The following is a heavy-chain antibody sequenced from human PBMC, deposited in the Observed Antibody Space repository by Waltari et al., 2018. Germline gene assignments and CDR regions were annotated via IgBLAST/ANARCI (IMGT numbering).Heavy chain of an antibody. D-gene: IGHD3-9*01. CDR2: ITYDGGDK. CDR3: AREERTSSFYYLDL. V-gene: IGHV3-30*04. Sequence: QGQLVESGGGVVQPGRSLTLSCVASRFAFSTYGLHWVGQAPGKRLEWGALITYDGGDKYYADSVKGRFSISRDNSKKTVYLQLGNLGPEDTAVYFCAREERTSSFYYLDLWGQGTLVTVSS. J-gene: IGHJ4*02. CDR1: RFAFSTYG.